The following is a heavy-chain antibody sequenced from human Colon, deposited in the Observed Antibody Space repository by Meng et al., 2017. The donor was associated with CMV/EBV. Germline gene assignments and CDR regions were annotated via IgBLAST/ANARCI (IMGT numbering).Heavy chain of an antibody. CDR2: IKNDGTFT. V-gene: IGHV3-74*01. CDR1: GFTFSSYW. Sequence: GESLKISCAASGFTFSSYWMHWVRQAPGKGLVWVSSIKNDGTFTAYADSVKGRFTVSRDNAKDTVYLQMNSLTVEDAAVYYYGDFEAGWGQGTLVTVSS. D-gene: IGHD3-3*01. CDR3: GDFEAG. J-gene: IGHJ4*02.